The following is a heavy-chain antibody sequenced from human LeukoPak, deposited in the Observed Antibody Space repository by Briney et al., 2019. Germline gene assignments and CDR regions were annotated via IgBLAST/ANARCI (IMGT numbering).Heavy chain of an antibody. CDR3: AKGHYDSSDYNYFTY. CDR1: GFTFSSYW. Sequence: PGGSLRLSCAASGFTFSSYWMSWVRQAPGKGLEWVANIKQDGSEKYYVDSVKGRFTISRDNAKNSLYLQMNSLRAEDTAVYYCAKGHYDSSDYNYFTYWGQGTLVSVSS. J-gene: IGHJ4*02. D-gene: IGHD3-22*01. CDR2: IKQDGSEK. V-gene: IGHV3-7*03.